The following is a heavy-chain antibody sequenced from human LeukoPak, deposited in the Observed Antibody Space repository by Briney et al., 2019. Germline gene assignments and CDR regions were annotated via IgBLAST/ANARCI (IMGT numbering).Heavy chain of an antibody. D-gene: IGHD3-3*01. J-gene: IGHJ3*02. V-gene: IGHV4-34*01. Sequence: SETLSLTCAVYGGSFSGYYWSWIRQPPGKGLEWIGEINHSGSTNYDPSLKSRVTISVDTSKNQFSLKLSSVTAADTAVYYCARGYDFWSGYYTKNDAFDIWGQGTMVTVSS. CDR1: GGSFSGYY. CDR2: INHSGST. CDR3: ARGYDFWSGYYTKNDAFDI.